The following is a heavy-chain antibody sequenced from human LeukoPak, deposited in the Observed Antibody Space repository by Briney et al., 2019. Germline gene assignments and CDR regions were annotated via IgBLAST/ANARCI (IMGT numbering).Heavy chain of an antibody. Sequence: SETLSLTCTVSGGSISSYYWSWIRQPPGKGLEWIGYIYYSGSTNYNPSLKSRVTISVDTSKNQFSLKLSSVTAADTAVYYCAKGPESSGYDYWGQGTLVTVSS. CDR2: IYYSGST. CDR1: GGSISSYY. CDR3: AKGPESSGYDY. V-gene: IGHV4-59*01. D-gene: IGHD3-22*01. J-gene: IGHJ4*02.